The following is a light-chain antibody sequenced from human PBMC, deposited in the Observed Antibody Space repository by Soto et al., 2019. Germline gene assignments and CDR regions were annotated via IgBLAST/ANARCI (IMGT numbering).Light chain of an antibody. J-gene: IGKJ3*01. CDR2: GTS. V-gene: IGKV3-20*01. CDR1: QRVRSNY. CDR3: QQYGGSPPVFT. Sequence: EIVLTQSPGTLSLSPGERATLYCRASQRVRSNYLAWYQQKPGQAPRLVMYGTSNRATGIPDRFSGSGSGTEFILTISRVEPEDFAVYFCQQYGGSPPVFTFGPGTKVEIK.